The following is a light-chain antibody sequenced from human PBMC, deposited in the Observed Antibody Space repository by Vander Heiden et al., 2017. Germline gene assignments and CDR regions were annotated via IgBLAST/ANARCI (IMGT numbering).Light chain of an antibody. CDR2: GAS. Sequence: EIVMTQSPATLSVSPGERATLSCRASQSVSSNLAWYQQKPGQAPRLLIYGASTRATGIPARFSGSGSGTEFTLTISSLQSEDFAVYYCQKDNNCPITFGQGTQLEIK. V-gene: IGKV3-15*01. CDR1: QSVSSN. J-gene: IGKJ5*01. CDR3: QKDNNCPIT.